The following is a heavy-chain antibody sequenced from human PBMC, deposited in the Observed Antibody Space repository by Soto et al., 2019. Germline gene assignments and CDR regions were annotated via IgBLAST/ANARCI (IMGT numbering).Heavy chain of an antibody. V-gene: IGHV1-2*02. CDR2: INPISGGT. D-gene: IGHD2-15*01. Sequence: ASVKVSCKTSGYTFTGHHIHWVRQAPGQGLEWMGWINPISGGTKYRETFQGRVSITRDKSSSTAYMELSSLTSDDSAVYYCAKDGRHCSGGSCPQGHWGQGTRVTVSS. J-gene: IGHJ4*02. CDR1: GYTFTGHH. CDR3: AKDGRHCSGGSCPQGH.